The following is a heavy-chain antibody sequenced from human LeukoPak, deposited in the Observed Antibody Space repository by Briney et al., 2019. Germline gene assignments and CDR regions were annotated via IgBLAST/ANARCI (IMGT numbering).Heavy chain of an antibody. D-gene: IGHD6-13*01. J-gene: IGHJ6*02. CDR2: IYNSGST. Sequence: SETLSLTCTVSGGSISSYYWSWIRQPPGKGLEWIGYIYNSGSTNYNPSLKSRVTISVGTSKNQFSLKLSSVTAADTAVYYCARASRFAAAAETYYYYGMDVWGQGTTVTDSS. V-gene: IGHV4-59*01. CDR3: ARASRFAAAAETYYYYGMDV. CDR1: GGSISSYY.